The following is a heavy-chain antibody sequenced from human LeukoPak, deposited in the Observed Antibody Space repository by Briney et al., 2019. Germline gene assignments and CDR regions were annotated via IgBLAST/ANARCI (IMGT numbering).Heavy chain of an antibody. CDR3: AREDQAPHED. J-gene: IGHJ4*02. V-gene: IGHV3-7*01. Sequence: GGSLRLSCAASGFTFRKRWMSWVRQAPGKGLECVANIKEDGSEKYYVDSVKGRFTISRDNAKNSLYLEMNSLRVEDTAVYYCAREDQAPHEDWSQGTLVTISS. CDR1: GFTFRKRW. D-gene: IGHD2-2*01. CDR2: IKEDGSEK.